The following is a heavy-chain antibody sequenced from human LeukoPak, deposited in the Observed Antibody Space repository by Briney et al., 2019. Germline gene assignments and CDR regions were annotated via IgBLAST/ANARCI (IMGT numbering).Heavy chain of an antibody. CDR2: INSDGSNT. D-gene: IGHD2-15*01. CDR3: ARRDCSGGSCYLAY. V-gene: IGHV3-74*01. Sequence: GGSLRLSCAASGFTFSSYWMHWVRQAPGKGLVWVSRINSDGSNTIYPDSVKGRFTISRDNAKNTLDLQMNSLRAEDTAVYYCARRDCSGGSCYLAYWGQGTLVTVSS. CDR1: GFTFSSYW. J-gene: IGHJ4*02.